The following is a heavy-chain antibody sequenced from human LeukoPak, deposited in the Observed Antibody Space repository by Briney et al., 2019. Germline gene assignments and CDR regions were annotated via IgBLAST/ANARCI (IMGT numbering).Heavy chain of an antibody. D-gene: IGHD3-16*01. CDR2: IYTSGTT. J-gene: IGHJ4*02. CDR1: GDSISNYY. Sequence: SETLSLTCTVSGDSISNYYWSWIRQPAGKGLEWIGRIYTSGTTNYNPSLKSRVSMSVDTSKNQFSLKLTSVTAADTAMYFCARRSPGNWAFDYWGQGTLVTVSS. CDR3: ARRSPGNWAFDY. V-gene: IGHV4-4*07.